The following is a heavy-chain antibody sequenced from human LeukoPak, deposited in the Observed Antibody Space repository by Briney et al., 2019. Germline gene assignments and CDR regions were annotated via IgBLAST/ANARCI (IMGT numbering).Heavy chain of an antibody. J-gene: IGHJ6*02. CDR1: GFTFSSYA. CDR3: ARDGTTVATNYYYGMDV. V-gene: IGHV3-64*01. Sequence: PGGSLRLSCAASGFTFSSYAMHWVRQAPGKGLEYVSAISSNGGSTYYANSVKGRFTISRDNSKNTLYLQMGSLRAEDTAVYYCARDGTTVATNYYYGMDVWGQGTTVTVSS. CDR2: ISSNGGST. D-gene: IGHD4-17*01.